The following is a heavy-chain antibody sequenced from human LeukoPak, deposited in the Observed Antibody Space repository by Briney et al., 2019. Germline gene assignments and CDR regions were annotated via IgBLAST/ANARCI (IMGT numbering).Heavy chain of an antibody. CDR3: ARAEQAVAGPYFDY. CDR2: ISAYNGNT. V-gene: IGHV1-18*01. CDR1: GYTFTSYD. D-gene: IGHD6-19*01. J-gene: IGHJ4*02. Sequence: GASVKVSCKASGYTFTSYDISWVRQAPGQGLEWMGWISAYNGNTNYAQKLQGRVTMTTDTSTSTAYMELRSLRSDDTAVYYCARAEQAVAGPYFDYWGQGTLVTVSS.